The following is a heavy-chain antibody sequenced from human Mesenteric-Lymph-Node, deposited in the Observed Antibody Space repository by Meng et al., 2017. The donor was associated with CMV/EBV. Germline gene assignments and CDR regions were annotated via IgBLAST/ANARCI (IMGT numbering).Heavy chain of an antibody. V-gene: IGHV3-48*04. CDR3: ARDPSGSTWYYFDY. CDR1: GFTFSSYS. J-gene: IGHJ4*02. D-gene: IGHD6-13*01. Sequence: GGSLRLSCAASGFTFSSYSINWVRQAPGKGLEWVSYISSSSSSIYYADSVKGRFTISRDNAKNSLDLQMNSLRAEDTAVYYCARDPSGSTWYYFDYWGQGTLVTVSS. CDR2: ISSSSSSI.